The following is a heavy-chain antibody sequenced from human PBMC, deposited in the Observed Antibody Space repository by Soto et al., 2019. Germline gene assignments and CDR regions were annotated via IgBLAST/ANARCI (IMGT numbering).Heavy chain of an antibody. CDR2: IYYSGST. V-gene: IGHV4-30-4*01. CDR3: ARTRKYYDILTGYYRFFDY. Sequence: TLSLTCTVSGGSISSGDYYWSWIRQPPGKGLEWIGYIYYSGSTYYNPSLKSRVTISVDTSKNQLSLKLSSVTAADTAVYYCARTRKYYDILTGYYRFFDYWGQGTLVSV. J-gene: IGHJ4*02. D-gene: IGHD3-9*01. CDR1: GGSISSGDYY.